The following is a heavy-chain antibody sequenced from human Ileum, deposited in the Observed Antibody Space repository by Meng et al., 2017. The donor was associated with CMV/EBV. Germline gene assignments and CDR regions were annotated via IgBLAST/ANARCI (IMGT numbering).Heavy chain of an antibody. CDR1: GYTCITFG. V-gene: IGHV1-18*01. CDR2: STPYNGKT. CDR3: AREEFSAYAST. Sequence: QVQLVQSGTEGKKTGASVKVSCKASGYTCITFGITWVRQAPGQGLEWMGWSTPYNGKTDYAQRPQNRVTMTTDTSTNTVYMELRSLRSDDTAVYYCAREEFSAYASTWGQGTLVTVSS. D-gene: IGHD2/OR15-2a*01. J-gene: IGHJ5*02.